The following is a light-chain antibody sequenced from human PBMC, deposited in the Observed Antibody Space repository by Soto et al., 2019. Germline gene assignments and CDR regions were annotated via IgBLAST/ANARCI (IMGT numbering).Light chain of an antibody. CDR3: QQRSNWPPWT. Sequence: EVVLTQSPATLSVSPGAGATLSCRASQSVSSYLAWYQQKPGQAPRLLISGASTRAAGIPARFSGSGSGTDFTLTISSLEPEDFAVYYCQQRSNWPPWTFGQGTKVDIK. CDR2: GAS. V-gene: IGKV3-11*01. CDR1: QSVSSY. J-gene: IGKJ1*01.